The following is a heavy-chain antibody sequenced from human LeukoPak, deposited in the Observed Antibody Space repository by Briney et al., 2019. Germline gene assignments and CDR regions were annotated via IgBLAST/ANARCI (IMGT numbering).Heavy chain of an antibody. CDR1: GFIVSSNY. CDR3: ARYYYDSSGYHYYFDY. V-gene: IGHV3-53*01. Sequence: GGSLRLSCAASGFIVSSNYMSWVRQAPGKGLEWVSVIYSGGSTYYADSVKGRFTISRDNSKNTLYLQMNSLRAEDTAVYYCARYYYDSSGYHYYFDYWGQGTLVTVPS. CDR2: IYSGGST. J-gene: IGHJ4*02. D-gene: IGHD3-22*01.